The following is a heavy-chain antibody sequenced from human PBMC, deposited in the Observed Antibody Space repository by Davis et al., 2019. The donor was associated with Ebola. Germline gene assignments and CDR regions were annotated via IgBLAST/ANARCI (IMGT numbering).Heavy chain of an antibody. V-gene: IGHV3-48*03. CDR3: ARDAFSLSRYDTEDH. CDR1: GFAFRNNA. CDR2: ISGSATST. Sequence: GESLKISCSASGFAFRNNAMNWVRQAPGKGLEWVSYISGSATSTFYADSVKGRFTISRDNARDSLYLQMDSLRVEDTAIYYCARDAFSLSRYDTEDHWGQGTLVTVSS. D-gene: IGHD3-9*01. J-gene: IGHJ4*02.